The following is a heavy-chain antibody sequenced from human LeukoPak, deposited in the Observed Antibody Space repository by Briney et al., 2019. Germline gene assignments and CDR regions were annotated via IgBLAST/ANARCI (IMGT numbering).Heavy chain of an antibody. D-gene: IGHD4-23*01. J-gene: IGHJ4*02. V-gene: IGHV1-8*01. CDR2: MNPNSGIT. CDR3: ARVYRQLRPYYFDY. CDR1: GYTFTSYV. Sequence: ASVKVSCKASGYTFTSYVINWVRQGTLQGLEWMGWMNPNSGITGYAQKFQGRVTMTRNTSISTAYMELSSLRSEDTAVYYCARVYRQLRPYYFDYWGQGTLVTVSS.